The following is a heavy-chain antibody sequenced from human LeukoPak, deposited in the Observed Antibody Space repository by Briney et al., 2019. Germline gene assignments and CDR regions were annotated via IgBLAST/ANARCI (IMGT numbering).Heavy chain of an antibody. D-gene: IGHD4-23*01. CDR2: IYSGGST. V-gene: IGHV3-53*01. CDR3: ARGDNSLFDY. Sequence: PGGSLRLSCAASGFTVSSNYMNWVRQAPGKGLEWVSLIYSGGSTYYADSVMGRFTISRDNSKSTLYLQMNSLRAEDTAVYYCARGDNSLFDYWGQGTLVTVSS. CDR1: GFTVSSNY. J-gene: IGHJ4*02.